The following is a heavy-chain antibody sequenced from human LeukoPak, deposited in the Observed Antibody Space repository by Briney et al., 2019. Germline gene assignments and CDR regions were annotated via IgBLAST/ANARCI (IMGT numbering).Heavy chain of an antibody. D-gene: IGHD2-2*01. Sequence: PGGSLRLSCAASGFTFSSYSMNWVRQAPGKGLEWVSSISSSSSYIYYADSVKGRFTISRDNAKNSLYLQMNSLRAEDTAGYYCARDLSSSTSCYYYWGQGTLVTVSS. CDR3: ARDLSSSTSCYYY. CDR2: ISSSSSYI. J-gene: IGHJ4*02. CDR1: GFTFSSYS. V-gene: IGHV3-21*01.